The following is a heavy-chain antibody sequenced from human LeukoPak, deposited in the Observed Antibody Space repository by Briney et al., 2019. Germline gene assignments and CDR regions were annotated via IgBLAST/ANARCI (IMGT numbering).Heavy chain of an antibody. CDR2: IEWTGSKT. Sequence: GGSLRLSCAASGFIFADYNMHWVRQAPGKSLEWVSIIEWTGSKTSYAASVKGRFTISRDNSKSSLYLQMNSLGPEDTALYYCAKDKLGSIDYWGQGTLVTVSS. J-gene: IGHJ4*02. D-gene: IGHD1-1*01. CDR1: GFIFADYN. CDR3: AKDKLGSIDY. V-gene: IGHV3-43*01.